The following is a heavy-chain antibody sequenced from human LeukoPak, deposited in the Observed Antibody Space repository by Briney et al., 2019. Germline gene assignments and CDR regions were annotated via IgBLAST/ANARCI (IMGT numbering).Heavy chain of an antibody. CDR2: IYYSGST. Sequence: SETLSLTCTVSGGSISSGGYYWSWIRQHPGKGLERIGYIYYSGSTYYNPSLKSRVTISVDTSKNQFSLKLSSVTAADTAVYYCARVRSTALDYWGQGTLVTVSS. D-gene: IGHD4-17*01. V-gene: IGHV4-31*03. J-gene: IGHJ4*02. CDR3: ARVRSTALDY. CDR1: GGSISSGGYY.